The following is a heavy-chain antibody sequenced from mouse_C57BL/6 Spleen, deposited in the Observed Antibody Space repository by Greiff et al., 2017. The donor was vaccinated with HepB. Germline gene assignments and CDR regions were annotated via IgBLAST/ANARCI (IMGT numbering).Heavy chain of an antibody. V-gene: IGHV1-54*01. D-gene: IGHD2-4*01. J-gene: IGHJ2*01. Sequence: QVQLKQSGAELVRPGTSVKVSCKASGYAFTNYLIEWVKQRPGQGLEWIGVINPGSGGTNYNEKFKGKATLTADKSSSTAYMQLSSLTSEDSAVYFCARSGYDYDGYFDYWGQGTTLTVSS. CDR2: INPGSGGT. CDR3: ARSGYDYDGYFDY. CDR1: GYAFTNYL.